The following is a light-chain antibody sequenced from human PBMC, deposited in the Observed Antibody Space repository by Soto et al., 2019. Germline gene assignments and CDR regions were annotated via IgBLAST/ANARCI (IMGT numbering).Light chain of an antibody. CDR1: QDIKNY. CDR3: KQSKSFPLT. V-gene: IGKV1-12*01. CDR2: AAS. Sequence: QITHCPSSLSASLGDSVPLTCPASQDIKNYLNWYQQKPGKAPKVLIYAASSLRSGVPSRFSGSGSGTDFSLTISSLQPEDLATYYCKQSKSFPLTFGGGTKVDIK. J-gene: IGKJ4*01.